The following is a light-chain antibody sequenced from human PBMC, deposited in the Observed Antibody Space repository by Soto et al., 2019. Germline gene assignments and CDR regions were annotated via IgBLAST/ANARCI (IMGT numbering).Light chain of an antibody. V-gene: IGKV1-8*01. CDR2: AAS. CDR3: QQYYSYPRT. CDR1: QGISSY. J-gene: IGKJ1*01. Sequence: AIRMTQSPSSFSASTGDRVTITCRASQGISSYLAWYQQKPGKAPKLLIYAASTLQSGVPSRFSGSGSGTDFTLTTSCLQSEDFATYYCQQYYSYPRTFGQGTKV.